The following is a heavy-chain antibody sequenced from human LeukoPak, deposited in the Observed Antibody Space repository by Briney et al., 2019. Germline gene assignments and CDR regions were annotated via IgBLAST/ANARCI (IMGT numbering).Heavy chain of an antibody. J-gene: IGHJ4*02. CDR1: GFTFSSYA. D-gene: IGHD2-2*01. CDR2: ISGSGGST. Sequence: PGGSLRLPCAASGFTFSSYAMSWVRQAPGKGLEWVSAISGSGGSTYYADSVKGRFTISRDNSKNTLYLQMNSLRAEDTAVYYCAKDPYCSSTSCYPGVYFDYWGQGTLVTVSS. V-gene: IGHV3-23*01. CDR3: AKDPYCSSTSCYPGVYFDY.